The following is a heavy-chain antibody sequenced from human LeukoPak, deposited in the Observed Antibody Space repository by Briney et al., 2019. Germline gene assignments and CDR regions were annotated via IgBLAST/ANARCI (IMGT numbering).Heavy chain of an antibody. J-gene: IGHJ4*02. CDR2: IYHSGST. CDR3: ARARREMVDY. Sequence: SETLSLTCTVSGYSISSGYYWGWIRQPPGKGLEWIGSIYHSGSTYYNPSLKSRVTISVDTSKNQFSLRLSSVTAADTAVYYCARARREMVDYWGQGTLVTVSS. V-gene: IGHV4-38-2*02. CDR1: GYSISSGYY. D-gene: IGHD5-24*01.